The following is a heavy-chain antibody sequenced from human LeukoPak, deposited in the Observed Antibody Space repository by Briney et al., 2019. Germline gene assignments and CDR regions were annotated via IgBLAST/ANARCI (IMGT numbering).Heavy chain of an antibody. D-gene: IGHD2-21*01. V-gene: IGHV3-23*01. CDR3: ASFVDY. CDR2: ISGSGERT. Sequence: GGSLRLSCAASGFTFSSYAMGWVRQAPGKGLEWVSVISGSGERTSYADSVKGRFTISRDNAKNSLYLQMNSLRAEDTAVYYCASFVDYWGQGTLVTVSS. J-gene: IGHJ4*02. CDR1: GFTFSSYA.